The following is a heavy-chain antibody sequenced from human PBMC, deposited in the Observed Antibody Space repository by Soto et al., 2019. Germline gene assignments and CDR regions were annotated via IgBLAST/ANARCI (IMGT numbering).Heavy chain of an antibody. CDR1: GGTFSSYT. D-gene: IGHD6-6*01. Sequence: ASVKVSCKASGGTFSSYTISWVRQAPGQGLEWMGRIIPILGKANYAQKFQGRVTITADKSTSTAYMELSSLRSEDTAVYYCAREAPKYSSSSLYYYYYMDVWGKGTTVTVSS. CDR3: AREAPKYSSSSLYYYYYMDV. V-gene: IGHV1-69*08. J-gene: IGHJ6*03. CDR2: IIPILGKA.